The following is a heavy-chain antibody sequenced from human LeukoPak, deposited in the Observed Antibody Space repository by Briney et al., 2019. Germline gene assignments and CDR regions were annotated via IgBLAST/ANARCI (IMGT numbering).Heavy chain of an antibody. CDR2: IYHTAST. J-gene: IGHJ4*02. CDR3: ARAIAAPGNC. V-gene: IGHV4-4*02. D-gene: IGHD6-13*01. CDR1: GGSISSSTW. Sequence: PSETLSLTCAVSGGSISSSTWWSWVRRPPGKGLEWIGEIYHTASTNYNRSLKRRVTMSVDKSRNHSSLTLSSVTAADTAVYYCARAIAAPGNCWGQGILVTVSS.